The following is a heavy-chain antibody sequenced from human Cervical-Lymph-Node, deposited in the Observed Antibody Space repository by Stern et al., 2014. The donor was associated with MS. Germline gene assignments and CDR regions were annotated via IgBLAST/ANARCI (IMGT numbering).Heavy chain of an antibody. D-gene: IGHD2-15*01. CDR1: GFTFSSYG. Sequence: QVQLVESGGGVVQPGRSLRLSCAASGFTFSSYGMHWVRQAPGKGLEWGAVIWDDGSNKCYADSVKGRFTISRDNSKNTLYLQMNSLRAEDTAVYYCARDRHDLGYCSGGSCYLPDYWGQGTLVTVSS. V-gene: IGHV3-33*01. CDR2: IWDDGSNK. J-gene: IGHJ4*02. CDR3: ARDRHDLGYCSGGSCYLPDY.